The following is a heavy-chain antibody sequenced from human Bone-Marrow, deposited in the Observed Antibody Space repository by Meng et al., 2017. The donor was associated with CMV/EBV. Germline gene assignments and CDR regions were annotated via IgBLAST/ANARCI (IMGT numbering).Heavy chain of an antibody. V-gene: IGHV1-8*01. Sequence: ASVKVSCKASGYTFTSYDINWVRQATGQGLEWMGWMNPNSGNTGYAQKFQGRVTMTRNTSISTAYMELSSLTSDDTAVYYCARDPSITIFGVVIRKYYYYGMDVWGQGATVTVSS. CDR3: ARDPSITIFGVVIRKYYYYGMDV. CDR2: MNPNSGNT. CDR1: GYTFTSYD. D-gene: IGHD3-3*01. J-gene: IGHJ6*02.